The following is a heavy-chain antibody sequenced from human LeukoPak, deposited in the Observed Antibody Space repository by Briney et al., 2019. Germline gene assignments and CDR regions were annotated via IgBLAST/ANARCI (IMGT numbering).Heavy chain of an antibody. CDR2: IYYSGTT. V-gene: IGHV4-59*01. D-gene: IGHD4-17*01. CDR3: AREDPQTTVPEGMDV. Sequence: SETLSLTSTVFGDCISYYYWSWFRQSPGKGLERIGYIYYSGTTNYNPSLKSRVTISVDTSKNQFSLQLGSVTAADTAVYYCAREDPQTTVPEGMDVWGQGTTVTVSS. CDR1: GDCISYYY. J-gene: IGHJ6*02.